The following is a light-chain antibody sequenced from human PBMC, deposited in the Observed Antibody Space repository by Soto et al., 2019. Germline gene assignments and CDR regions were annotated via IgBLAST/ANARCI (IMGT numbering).Light chain of an antibody. Sequence: QSVLTQPRSVSASPGQSVTISCTGTNSDVGGYNYVSWYQQYPGKAPKVMIYDVTKRPSGVPDRFSGSKSGNTASLTISGLQTEDEADYYCCSYTGFYSYVFGTGTKATVL. CDR2: DVT. V-gene: IGLV2-11*01. CDR3: CSYTGFYSYV. J-gene: IGLJ1*01. CDR1: NSDVGGYNY.